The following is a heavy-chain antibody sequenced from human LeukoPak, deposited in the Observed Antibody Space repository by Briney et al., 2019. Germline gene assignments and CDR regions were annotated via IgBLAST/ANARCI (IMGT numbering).Heavy chain of an antibody. Sequence: SETLSLICAVYGGSFSGYYWSWIRQPPGKGLEWIGEINHSGSTNYNPSLKSRVTISVDTSKNQFSLKLSSVTAADTAVYYCARSPVGYCSGGSCYRDYWGQGTLVTVSS. D-gene: IGHD2-15*01. J-gene: IGHJ4*02. V-gene: IGHV4-34*01. CDR2: INHSGST. CDR3: ARSPVGYCSGGSCYRDY. CDR1: GGSFSGYY.